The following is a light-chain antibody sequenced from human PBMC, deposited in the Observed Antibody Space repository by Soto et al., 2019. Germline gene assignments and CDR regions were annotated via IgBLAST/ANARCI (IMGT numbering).Light chain of an antibody. CDR2: DVS. V-gene: IGLV2-14*01. J-gene: IGLJ3*02. CDR1: SSDVGGYNY. Sequence: QSVLTQPASVSGSPGQSITISCTGTSSDVGGYNYVSWYQQHPGKAPKLMIYDVSNRPSGVSNRFSGSKSGNTASLTISGLQAEDEADYYCSSYTSSSTPYWVFGGGTRSPS. CDR3: SSYTSSSTPYWV.